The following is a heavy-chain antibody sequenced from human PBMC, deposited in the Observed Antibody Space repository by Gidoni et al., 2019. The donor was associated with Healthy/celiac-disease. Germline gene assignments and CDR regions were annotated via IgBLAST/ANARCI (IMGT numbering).Heavy chain of an antibody. V-gene: IGHV1-46*01. CDR2: INPSGGST. Sequence: QVQLVQSGAEVKKPGASVKVSCKASGYTFTSYYMHWVRQAPGQGLEWMGIINPSGGSTSYAQKFQGRVTMTRDTSTSTVYMELSSLRSEDTAVYYCAREGCGGDCYLYNWFDPWGQGTLVTVSS. D-gene: IGHD2-21*01. J-gene: IGHJ5*02. CDR1: GYTFTSYY. CDR3: AREGCGGDCYLYNWFDP.